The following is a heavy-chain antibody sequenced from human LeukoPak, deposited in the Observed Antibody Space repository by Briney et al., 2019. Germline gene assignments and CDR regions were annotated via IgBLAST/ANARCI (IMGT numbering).Heavy chain of an antibody. Sequence: ASVKVSCKASGYTFTDYYVHWVRQAPGQGLEWMGWINPNSADTSYAQKFRGRVIMTRDTSINTAYVVLSGLKSDDTAVYYCARPLTGTSWYYFDYWGQGTLVTVSS. CDR3: ARPLTGTSWYYFDY. J-gene: IGHJ4*02. D-gene: IGHD1-7*01. V-gene: IGHV1-2*02. CDR2: INPNSADT. CDR1: GYTFTDYY.